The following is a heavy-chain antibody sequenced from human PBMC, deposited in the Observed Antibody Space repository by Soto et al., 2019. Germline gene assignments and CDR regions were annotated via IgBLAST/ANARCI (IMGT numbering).Heavy chain of an antibody. D-gene: IGHD1-26*01. CDR2: ISGSGGST. CDR1: GFTFSSYA. Sequence: GGSLRLSCAASGFTFSSYAMSWVRQAPGKGLEWVSAISGSGGSTYYADSVKGRFTISRDNSKNTLYLQMNSLRAEDTAVYYCAKIERGEWELLEVGLGPFDYSGQGTPVTVSS. J-gene: IGHJ4*02. CDR3: AKIERGEWELLEVGLGPFDY. V-gene: IGHV3-23*01.